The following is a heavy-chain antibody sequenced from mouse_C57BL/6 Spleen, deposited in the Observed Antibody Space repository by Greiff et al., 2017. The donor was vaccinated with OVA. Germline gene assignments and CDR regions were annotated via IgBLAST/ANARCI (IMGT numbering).Heavy chain of an antibody. Sequence: QVQLQQSGPGLVQPSQSLSITCTVSGFSLTSYGVHWVRPSPGKGLEWLGVIWSGGSTDYNAAFISRLSISKDNSKSQVFFKMNSLQADDTAIYYCARTTDAMDYWGQGTSVTVSS. CDR3: ARTTDAMDY. D-gene: IGHD1-1*01. CDR1: GFSLTSYG. V-gene: IGHV2-2*01. J-gene: IGHJ4*01. CDR2: IWSGGST.